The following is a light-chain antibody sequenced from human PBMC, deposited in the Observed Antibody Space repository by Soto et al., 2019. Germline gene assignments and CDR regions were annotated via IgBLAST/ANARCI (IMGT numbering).Light chain of an antibody. CDR3: QSFDSSLSGYV. V-gene: IGLV1-40*01. Sequence: QSVLAQPPSLSGAPGQRVTLSCTGSGSNIGAGYNVHWYQQHPGAAPKLLIDSNNNRPSGVPDRLSGSKSGPSASLAITGLQAEDEADYYCQSFDSSLSGYVFGTGTKLTVL. J-gene: IGLJ1*01. CDR2: SNN. CDR1: GSNIGAGYN.